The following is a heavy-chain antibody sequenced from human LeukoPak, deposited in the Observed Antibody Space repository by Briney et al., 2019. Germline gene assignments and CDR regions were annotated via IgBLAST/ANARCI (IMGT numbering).Heavy chain of an antibody. CDR1: GGSISSSSYY. D-gene: IGHD6-13*01. J-gene: IGHJ4*02. Sequence: SETLSLTCTVSGGSISSSSYYWGWIRQPPGKGLEWIGSIYCSGSTYYNPSLKSRVTISVDTSKNQFSLKLSSVTAADTAVYYCARHYKQQLVGGVYWGQGTLVTVSS. CDR3: ARHYKQQLVGGVY. V-gene: IGHV4-39*01. CDR2: IYCSGST.